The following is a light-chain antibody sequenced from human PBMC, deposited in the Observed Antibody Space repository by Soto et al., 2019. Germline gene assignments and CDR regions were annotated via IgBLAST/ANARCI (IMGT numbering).Light chain of an antibody. CDR2: LAS. CDR1: QSISSW. Sequence: DPQMTQSPSTLYASVGDRVTITCRASQSISSWLAWYQQKPGKAPYLLIYLASSLESGVPSRFSGSGSGTEFTLTISSLQPDDFATYYCQQYSTYPLTFGGGTRVEIK. CDR3: QQYSTYPLT. J-gene: IGKJ4*01. V-gene: IGKV1-5*03.